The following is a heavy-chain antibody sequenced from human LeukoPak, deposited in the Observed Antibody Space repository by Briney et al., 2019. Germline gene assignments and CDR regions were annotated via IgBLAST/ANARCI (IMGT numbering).Heavy chain of an antibody. J-gene: IGHJ4*02. V-gene: IGHV3-13*01. D-gene: IGHD1-1*01. CDR1: GFTFSGYD. Sequence: PGGSLRLSCAASGFTFSGYDMHWVRQATGKGLEWVSAIGTAGDTYYTGSLKGRVTISRENAKNYLYLQMNSLRAGDTAVYYCARVAKERVGGVYYFDYWGQGALVTVSS. CDR3: ARVAKERVGGVYYFDY. CDR2: IGTAGDT.